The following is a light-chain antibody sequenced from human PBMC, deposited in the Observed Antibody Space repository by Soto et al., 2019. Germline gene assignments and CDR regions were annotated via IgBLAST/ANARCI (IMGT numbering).Light chain of an antibody. V-gene: IGKV1-9*01. J-gene: IGKJ2*01. Sequence: DIQLTQSPSFLSAAIGDRVTITCRASQDIRNYLAWYQQEPGKAPKLLIYAASTLQSGVPSRISGTGSGTGFTLTISSLQPEDFGTYYCQQLNNHPRTFGQGTKLEIK. CDR3: QQLNNHPRT. CDR2: AAS. CDR1: QDIRNY.